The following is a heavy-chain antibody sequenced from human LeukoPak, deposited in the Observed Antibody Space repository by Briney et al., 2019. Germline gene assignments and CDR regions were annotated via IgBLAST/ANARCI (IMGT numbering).Heavy chain of an antibody. CDR2: ISGSGGST. D-gene: IGHD3-22*01. CDR1: GFTLASYW. CDR3: AKAYYDSSGYYYFDY. Sequence: PGGSLRLSCAASGFTLASYWMSWVRLAPGKGLEWVSAISGSGGSTYYADSVKGRFTISRDNSKNTLYLQMNSLRAEDTAVYYCAKAYYDSSGYYYFDYWGQGTLVTVSS. J-gene: IGHJ4*02. V-gene: IGHV3-23*01.